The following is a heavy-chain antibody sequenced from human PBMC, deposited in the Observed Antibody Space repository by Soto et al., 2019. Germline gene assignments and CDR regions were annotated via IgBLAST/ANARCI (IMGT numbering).Heavy chain of an antibody. CDR2: IYYTGST. CDR1: GDSISTFY. J-gene: IGHJ4*02. V-gene: IGHV4-59*01. Sequence: SETLSLTCTVSGDSISTFYWSWIRQPPGKGLEWIGYIYYTGSTNYNPSLKSRVTMSVETSKKQFSLKLTSVTAADTAVYYCARQRGNYFDYWGQGSLVTVSS. CDR3: ARQRGNYFDY. D-gene: IGHD3-10*01.